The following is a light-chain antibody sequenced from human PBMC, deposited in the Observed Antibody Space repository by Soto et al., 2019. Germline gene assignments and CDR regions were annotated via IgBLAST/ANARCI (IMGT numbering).Light chain of an antibody. Sequence: QSVLTQPPSVSGAPGQRVTISCTGSSSNIGAGYDVHWYQQLPGTAPKLLIYGNNNRPSGVPDRFSGSKSGTSASLAITGLQADDEADYYCHSYDSSLSGWVFGGGTKLTVL. CDR1: SSNIGAGYD. CDR3: HSYDSSLSGWV. V-gene: IGLV1-40*01. CDR2: GNN. J-gene: IGLJ3*02.